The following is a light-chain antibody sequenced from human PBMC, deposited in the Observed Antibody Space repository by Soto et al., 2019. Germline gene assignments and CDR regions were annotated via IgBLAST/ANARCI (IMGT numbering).Light chain of an antibody. CDR2: DAS. Sequence: EIVLTQSPGTRSWSPGERATLSFRASQSVSSIYLAWYQQKPGRAPRLLMYDASTRATGIPARFSGSGSGTDFSLTISRLEPEDFAVYYCQQFGSSLPWTFGQGTKVDIK. V-gene: IGKV3-20*01. CDR1: QSVSSIY. CDR3: QQFGSSLPWT. J-gene: IGKJ1*01.